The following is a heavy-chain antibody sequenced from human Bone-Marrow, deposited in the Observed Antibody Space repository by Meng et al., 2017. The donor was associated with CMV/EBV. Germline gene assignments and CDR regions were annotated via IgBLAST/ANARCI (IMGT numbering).Heavy chain of an antibody. J-gene: IGHJ5*02. Sequence: GSLRLSCTVSGGSISSYYWSWIRQPPGKGLEWIGYIYYSGSTNYNPSLKSRVTISVDTSKKQVSLKLTSVSAADTAVYFCARGISSGNMFDPWGQGTLVTVSS. D-gene: IGHD6-19*01. CDR1: GGSISSYY. CDR3: ARGISSGNMFDP. V-gene: IGHV4-59*01. CDR2: IYYSGST.